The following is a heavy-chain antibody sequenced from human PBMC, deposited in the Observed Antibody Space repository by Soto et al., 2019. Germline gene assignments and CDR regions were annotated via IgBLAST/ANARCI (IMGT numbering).Heavy chain of an antibody. D-gene: IGHD2-15*01. Sequence: PSETLSLTCAVSGGSFSGFYWTWIRPPPGEGLEWIGEINHSGTINFNPSLRSRLTISLDSSKKHFSLKLTSLTAADAAVDYVARANRPLVPYYVLDARGQGATVIVS. CDR2: INHSGTI. J-gene: IGHJ6*02. V-gene: IGHV4-34*01. CDR1: GGSFSGFY. CDR3: ARANRPLVPYYVLDA.